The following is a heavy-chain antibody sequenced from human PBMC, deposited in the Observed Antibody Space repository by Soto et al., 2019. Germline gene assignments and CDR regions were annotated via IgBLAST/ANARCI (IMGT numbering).Heavy chain of an antibody. J-gene: IGHJ4*02. CDR1: GGSITTDDYF. Sequence: QVQLQESGPGLVKPSQTLSLTCTVSGGSITTDDYFWSWIRQSPERGLEWFGFIFHSGNTFNNPYLDRRASLSVDTSKNEFSLNLNSVTAAVTAVDSCVRDGTKISPQGYITAAGRFDHWGQGALVTVSS. CDR2: IFHSGNT. CDR3: VRDGTKISPQGYITAAGRFDH. V-gene: IGHV4-30-4*01. D-gene: IGHD6-25*01.